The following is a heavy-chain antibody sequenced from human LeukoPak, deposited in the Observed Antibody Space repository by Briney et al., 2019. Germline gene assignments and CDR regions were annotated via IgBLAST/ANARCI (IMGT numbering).Heavy chain of an antibody. CDR2: IYNSGST. J-gene: IGHJ4*02. V-gene: IGHV4-38-2*01. D-gene: IGHD3-22*01. CDR3: ARNSSGIYFDY. Sequence: SETLSLTCAVSGYSISNTHYWGWIRQPPGKGLEWIGSIYNSGSTQYNPSLKSRVTISVDTSMNQFSLKLSSVTAADTAVYYCARNSSGIYFDYWGRGTLVTVSS. CDR1: GYSISNTHY.